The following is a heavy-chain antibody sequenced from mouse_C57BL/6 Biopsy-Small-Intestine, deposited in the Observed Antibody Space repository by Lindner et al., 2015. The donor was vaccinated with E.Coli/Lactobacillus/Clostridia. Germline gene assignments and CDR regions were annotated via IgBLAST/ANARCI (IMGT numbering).Heavy chain of an antibody. CDR3: ARGGYGLDY. CDR2: IFPEDGDT. Sequence: VQLQESGPELVKPGASVKISCKASGYAFSSSWMNWVKQRPGQGLEWIGRIFPEDGDTTFNGKFKGKATLTADKSSSTAYMQLSSLTSEDSAVYFCARGGYGLDYWGQGTTLTVSS. V-gene: IGHV1-82*01. J-gene: IGHJ2*01. CDR1: GYAFSSSW. D-gene: IGHD2-10*02.